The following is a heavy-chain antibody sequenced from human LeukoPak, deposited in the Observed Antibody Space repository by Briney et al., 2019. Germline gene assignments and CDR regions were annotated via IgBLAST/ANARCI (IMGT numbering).Heavy chain of an antibody. CDR2: VYYSGST. D-gene: IGHD5-18*01. V-gene: IGHV4-59*08. CDR1: GLSFEHYF. J-gene: IGHJ4*02. CDR3: ASHRRSHGTEY. Sequence: SETLSLTCTVSGLSFEHYFWSWIRQPPGKGLEWVGYVYYSGSTDYSPSLESRLTISADTSKNQFSLKLRSVTAADTAVYYCASHRRSHGTEYWGQGTLVTVSS.